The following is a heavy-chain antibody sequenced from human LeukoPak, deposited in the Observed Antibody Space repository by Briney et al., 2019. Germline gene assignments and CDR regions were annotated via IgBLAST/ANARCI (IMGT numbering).Heavy chain of an antibody. D-gene: IGHD4-17*01. CDR3: AKDSDYGDSLDY. J-gene: IGHJ4*02. CDR2: ISGSGGST. Sequence: GGSLRLSCAASGFTFSSYAMSWVRQAPGKGLEWVPAISGSGGSTYYADSVKGRFTISRDNSKNTLYLQMNSLRAEDTAVYYCAKDSDYGDSLDYWGQGTLVTVSS. V-gene: IGHV3-23*01. CDR1: GFTFSSYA.